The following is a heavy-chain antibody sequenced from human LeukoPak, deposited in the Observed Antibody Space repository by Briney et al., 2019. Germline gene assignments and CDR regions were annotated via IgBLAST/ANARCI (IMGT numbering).Heavy chain of an antibody. V-gene: IGHV1-2*02. Sequence: ASVKVSCKASGYTFTSYGISWVRQAPGQGLEWMGWINPNSGGTNYAQKFQGRVTMTRDTSISTAYMELSRLRSDDTAVYYCARDLRGYSYGWFDYWGQGTLVTVSS. J-gene: IGHJ4*02. D-gene: IGHD5-18*01. CDR3: ARDLRGYSYGWFDY. CDR2: INPNSGGT. CDR1: GYTFTSYG.